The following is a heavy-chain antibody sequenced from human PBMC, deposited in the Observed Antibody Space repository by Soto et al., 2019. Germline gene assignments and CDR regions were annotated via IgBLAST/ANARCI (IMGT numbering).Heavy chain of an antibody. J-gene: IGHJ6*02. V-gene: IGHV4-34*01. CDR2: INHSGST. CDR3: ARGYYYDSSGYYYYYYGMDV. Sequence: SETLSLTCTVYDWSFSGYYWSLIRQPQGKGLEWIGEINHSGSTNYNPSLKSRVTISVGTSKNQFSLKLSSVTAADTAVYYCARGYYYDSSGYYYYYYGMDVWGQGNTVTVS. CDR1: DWSFSGYY. D-gene: IGHD3-22*01.